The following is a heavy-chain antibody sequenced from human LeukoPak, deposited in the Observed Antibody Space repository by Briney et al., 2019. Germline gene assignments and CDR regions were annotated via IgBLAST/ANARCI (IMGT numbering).Heavy chain of an antibody. Sequence: SETLSLTCTASGGSISSSSYYWGWIRQPPGKGLEWIGSIYYSGSTYYNPSLKSRVTISVDTSKNQFSLKLSSVTAADTAVYYCARGIRGVAAAATGWFDPWGQGTLVTVSS. CDR1: GGSISSSSYY. V-gene: IGHV4-39*01. D-gene: IGHD6-13*01. CDR3: ARGIRGVAAAATGWFDP. CDR2: IYYSGST. J-gene: IGHJ5*02.